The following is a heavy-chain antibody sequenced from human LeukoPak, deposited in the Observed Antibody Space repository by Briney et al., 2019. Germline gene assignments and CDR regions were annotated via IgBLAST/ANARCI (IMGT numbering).Heavy chain of an antibody. CDR1: GDSVSSNSAA. V-gene: IGHV6-1*01. J-gene: IGHJ4*02. CDR3: ARLPFRYSSSWPVDY. CDR2: TYYRSKWYN. D-gene: IGHD6-13*01. Sequence: SQTLSLTCAISGDSVSSNSAAWNWIRQSPSRGLEWLGRTYYRSKWYNDYAVSVKSRITINPDTSKNQFSLQLSSVTAADTAVYYCARLPFRYSSSWPVDYWGQGTLVTVSS.